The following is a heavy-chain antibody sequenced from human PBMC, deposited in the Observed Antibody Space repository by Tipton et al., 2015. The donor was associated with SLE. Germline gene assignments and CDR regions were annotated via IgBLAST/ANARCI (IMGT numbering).Heavy chain of an antibody. CDR2: ITWNSDTL. J-gene: IGHJ4*02. D-gene: IGHD3-3*01. Sequence: SLRLSCAASGFRFDNYAMHWVRQPPGKGLEWVSGITWNSDTLGYADSVKGRFTISRDNAKDSLFLQMDSLRAEDTALYYCTRQHITIFGVIILDSWGPGTHVTVSS. CDR3: TRQHITIFGVIILDS. CDR1: GFRFDNYA. V-gene: IGHV3-9*01.